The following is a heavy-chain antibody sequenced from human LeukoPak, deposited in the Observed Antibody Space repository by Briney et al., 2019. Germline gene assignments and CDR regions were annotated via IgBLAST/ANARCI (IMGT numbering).Heavy chain of an antibody. V-gene: IGHV3-21*01. Sequence: PGGSLRLSCAASGFTFSSYSMTWVGQAPGKGLEWVSSISSSSSYIYYADSVKGRFTISRDNAKNSLYLQMNSLRAEDTAVYYCARDALRYFDWPNAFDIWGQGTMVTVSS. CDR3: ARDALRYFDWPNAFDI. J-gene: IGHJ3*02. CDR1: GFTFSSYS. D-gene: IGHD3-9*01. CDR2: ISSSSSYI.